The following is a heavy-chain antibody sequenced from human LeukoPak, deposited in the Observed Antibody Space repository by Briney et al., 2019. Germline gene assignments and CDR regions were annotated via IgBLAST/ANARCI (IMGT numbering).Heavy chain of an antibody. J-gene: IGHJ5*02. CDR3: ARGPDVVLLPSAIPFDP. D-gene: IGHD2-2*01. CDR1: GYTFTSYG. CDR2: MNPNSGNT. Sequence: ASVKVSCKASGYTFTSYGITWVRQAPGQGLEWMGWMNPNSGNTGYAQKFQGRVTFTRDTSIDTAYMELNSLRSEDTAMYFCARGPDVVLLPSAIPFDPWGQGTLVTVSS. V-gene: IGHV1-8*03.